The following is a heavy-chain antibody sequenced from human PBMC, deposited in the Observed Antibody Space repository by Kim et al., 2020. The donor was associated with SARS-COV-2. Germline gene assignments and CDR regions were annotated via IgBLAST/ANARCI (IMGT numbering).Heavy chain of an antibody. D-gene: IGHD6-13*01. CDR3: ARAPGYSSSWGVDY. J-gene: IGHJ4*02. V-gene: IGHV1-18*01. Sequence: AQTLPGRVTMTPDTSTSTAYMELRSLRSDDTAVYYCARAPGYSSSWGVDYWGQGTLVTVSS.